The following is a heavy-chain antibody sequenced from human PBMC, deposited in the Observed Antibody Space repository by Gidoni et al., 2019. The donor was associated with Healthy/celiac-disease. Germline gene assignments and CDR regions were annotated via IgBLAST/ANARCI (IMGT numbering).Heavy chain of an antibody. CDR3: ARDRGGAYSGYGYYYYGMDV. J-gene: IGHJ6*02. CDR2: IYHSGST. V-gene: IGHV4-4*02. Sequence: QVQLQESGPGLVKPSGTLSLPCAVSGGSISSSNWWSWVRQPPGKGLEWIGEIYHSGSTNYNPSLKSRVTISVDKSKNQFSLKLSSVTAADTAVYYCARDRGGAYSGYGYYYYGMDVWGQGTTVTVSS. CDR1: GGSISSSNW. D-gene: IGHD5-12*01.